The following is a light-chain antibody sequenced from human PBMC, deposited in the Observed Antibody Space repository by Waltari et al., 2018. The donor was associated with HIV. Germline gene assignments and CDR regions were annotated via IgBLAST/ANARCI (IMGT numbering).Light chain of an antibody. V-gene: IGLV4-69*01. CDR3: QTWGPGNQV. J-gene: IGLJ1*01. CDR1: SGHTNDA. CDR2: INGGGSH. Sequence: QVVLTQSPSAAASLGASVKLTCTLSSGHTNDAIAWHQQQAERGPRYLMKINGGGSHTKGDGISDRFSASSSGAERYLTISSLQSEDEADYYCQTWGPGNQVFGTGTKVTVL.